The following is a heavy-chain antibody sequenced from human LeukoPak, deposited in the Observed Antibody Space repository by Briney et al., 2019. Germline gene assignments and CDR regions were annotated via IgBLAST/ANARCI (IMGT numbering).Heavy chain of an antibody. CDR1: RFTFSDYY. CDR2: ISSSGSTI. Sequence: PGGSLRLSCAASRFTFSDYYMSWIRQAPGKGLEWVSYISSSGSTIYYADSVKGRFTISRDNAKNSLYLQMNSLRAEDTAVYYCASSVGATAAYYFVYWGQRTLVTVSS. V-gene: IGHV3-11*01. CDR3: ASSVGATAAYYFVY. D-gene: IGHD1-26*01. J-gene: IGHJ4*02.